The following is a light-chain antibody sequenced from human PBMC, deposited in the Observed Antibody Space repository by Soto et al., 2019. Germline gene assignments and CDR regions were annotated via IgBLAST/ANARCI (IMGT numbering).Light chain of an antibody. CDR2: ANS. CDR1: SSNIGAGYD. J-gene: IGLJ1*01. V-gene: IGLV1-40*01. Sequence: QPALTQPPSVSGAPGQRVTISCTGSSSNIGAGYDVHWYQQLPGRAPKLLIYANSNRPSGVPDRFSGSRSGTSASLAITGLQAEDEADYSCQSYDSSLSGFYVFGTGTKVTVL. CDR3: QSYDSSLSGFYV.